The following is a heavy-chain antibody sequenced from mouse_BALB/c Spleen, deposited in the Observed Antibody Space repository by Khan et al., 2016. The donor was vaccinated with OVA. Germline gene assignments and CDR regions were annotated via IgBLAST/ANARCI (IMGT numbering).Heavy chain of an antibody. CDR1: GYSFTSDYA. D-gene: IGHD1-3*01. V-gene: IGHV3-2*02. J-gene: IGHJ4*01. Sequence: EVQLQESGPGLVKPSQSLSLTCTVTGYSFTSDYAWNWIRQFPGNKLEWMGYITSSGSTNYNPALKSRIPITRDTSKNQFFLQLNSVAAGDTATYYRARDGSRYSYAMDYWGQGTSVTVSS. CDR2: ITSSGST. CDR3: ARDGSRYSYAMDY.